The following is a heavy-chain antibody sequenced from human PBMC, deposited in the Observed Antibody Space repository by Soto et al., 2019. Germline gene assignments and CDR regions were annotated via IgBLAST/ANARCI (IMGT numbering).Heavy chain of an antibody. V-gene: IGHV4-59*01. D-gene: IGHD4-17*01. CDR3: WVSDYSAFDI. Sequence: SETLSLTCTVSGGSISSYYWSWIRQPPGKGLEWIGYIYYSGSTNYNPSLKSRVTISVDTSKNQFSLKLSSVTAADTAVYYCWVSDYSAFDIWGQGTMVTVSS. CDR2: IYYSGST. J-gene: IGHJ3*02. CDR1: GGSISSYY.